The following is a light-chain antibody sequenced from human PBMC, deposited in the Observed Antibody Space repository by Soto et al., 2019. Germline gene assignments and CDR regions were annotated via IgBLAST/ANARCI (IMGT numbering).Light chain of an antibody. V-gene: IGKV3-15*01. CDR2: GAS. CDR3: QQYNSYPWT. CDR1: QSVSSN. Sequence: EKVETESLDTLYMSMGDSATPFCGASQSVSSNLAWYQQKPGQAPRLLIYGASTRATGIPARFSGSGSGTEFTLTISSLQPDDFATYYCQQYNSYPWTFGQGTKVDIK. J-gene: IGKJ1*01.